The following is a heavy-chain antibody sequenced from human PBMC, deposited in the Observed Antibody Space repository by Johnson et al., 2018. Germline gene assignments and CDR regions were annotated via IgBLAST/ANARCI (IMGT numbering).Heavy chain of an antibody. Sequence: QVQLQESGPGLVKPSETLSLTCTVSGGSISSYYWSWIRQPPGKGLEWIGYIYYSGSTISNPSLKNRVTISVDQSKNQFSLKLGSVTAADTAVYYCAKGSWLWLMDYYDSNVADAFDIWGQGTMVTVSS. D-gene: IGHD3-22*01. CDR2: IYYSGST. CDR3: AKGSWLWLMDYYDSNVADAFDI. CDR1: GGSISSYY. V-gene: IGHV4-59*01. J-gene: IGHJ3*02.